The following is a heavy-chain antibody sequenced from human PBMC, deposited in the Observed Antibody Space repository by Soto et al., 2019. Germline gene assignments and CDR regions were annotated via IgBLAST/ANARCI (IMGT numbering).Heavy chain of an antibody. D-gene: IGHD2-2*01. V-gene: IGHV1-69*06. J-gene: IGHJ6*02. Sequence: QVQLVQSGAEVKKPGSSVKVSCKASGGTFSSYAISWVRQAPGQGLEWMGGIIPIFGTANYAQKFQGRVTITADKSTSTAYMELSSLRSEDTAVYYCARSGYCSSTSCYEVGDYYYYYGMDVWGQGTTVTVSS. CDR2: IIPIFGTA. CDR1: GGTFSSYA. CDR3: ARSGYCSSTSCYEVGDYYYYYGMDV.